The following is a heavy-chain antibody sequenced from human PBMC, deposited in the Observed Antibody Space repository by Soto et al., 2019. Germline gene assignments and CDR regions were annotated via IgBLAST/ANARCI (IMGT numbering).Heavy chain of an antibody. Sequence: GGSLRLSCAASGFTFSSYGMHWVRQAPGKGLEWVAVISYDGSNKYYADSVKGRFTISRDNSKNTLYLQMNSLRAEDTAVYYCANVASSSSGLIDYWGQGTLVTVSS. J-gene: IGHJ4*02. CDR1: GFTFSSYG. CDR3: ANVASSSSGLIDY. D-gene: IGHD6-6*01. V-gene: IGHV3-30*18. CDR2: ISYDGSNK.